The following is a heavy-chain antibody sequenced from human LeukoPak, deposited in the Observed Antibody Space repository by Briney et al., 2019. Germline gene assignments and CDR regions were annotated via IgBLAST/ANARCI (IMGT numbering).Heavy chain of an antibody. V-gene: IGHV4-4*07. CDR3: ARDLGGYSSGSYSSYMDI. D-gene: IGHD5-18*01. Sequence: PSETLSLTCTVSGASITTYYWSWIRQPAGKGLEWIGRIFTGGTTNYNPSLKSRVTMSVDTSENQLSLKLSSVTAADTAVYYCARDLGGYSSGSYSSYMDIWGKGTTVTVSS. J-gene: IGHJ6*03. CDR1: GASITTYY. CDR2: IFTGGTT.